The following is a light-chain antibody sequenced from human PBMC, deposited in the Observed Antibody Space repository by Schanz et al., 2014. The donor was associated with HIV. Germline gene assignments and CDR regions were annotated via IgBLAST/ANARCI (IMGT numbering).Light chain of an antibody. V-gene: IGLV2-14*03. CDR3: SSYAGSNNVV. CDR2: DVS. Sequence: QSALTQPASVSGSPGQSITISCTGTSSDVGNYNYVSWYQQLPGKVPKLMIYDVSNRASGVSNRFSGSKSGNTASLTISGLQAEDETDYYCSSYAGSNNVVFGGGTKPPS. J-gene: IGLJ2*01. CDR1: SSDVGNYNY.